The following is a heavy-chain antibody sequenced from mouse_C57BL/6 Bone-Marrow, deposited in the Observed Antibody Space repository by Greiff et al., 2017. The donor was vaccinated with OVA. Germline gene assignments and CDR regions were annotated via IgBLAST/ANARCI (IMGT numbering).Heavy chain of an antibody. D-gene: IGHD3-1*01. CDR2: IHPNSGST. CDR3: ARSGSNFDY. J-gene: IGHJ2*01. Sequence: QVQLKQPGAELVKPGASVKLSYWMHWVKQRPGQGLEWIGMIHPNSGSTNYNEKFKSKATLTVDKSSSTAYMQLSSLTSEDSAVYYCARSGSNFDYWGQGTTLTVSS. V-gene: IGHV1-64*01. CDR1: W.